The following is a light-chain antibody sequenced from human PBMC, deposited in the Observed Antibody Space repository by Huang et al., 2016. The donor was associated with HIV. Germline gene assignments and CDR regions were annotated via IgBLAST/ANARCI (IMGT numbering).Light chain of an antibody. J-gene: IGKJ1*01. CDR3: QQYGNTPPRT. Sequence: EIVLTQSPGTLSLSPGESATLSCRASQSVASSYLAGYQQKPGQAPILLIYGASTRATGIPDRVSCSGSGTDFTLTISTLEPEDFAVYYCQQYGNTPPRTFGQGTKVEV. CDR1: QSVASSY. CDR2: GAS. V-gene: IGKV3-20*01.